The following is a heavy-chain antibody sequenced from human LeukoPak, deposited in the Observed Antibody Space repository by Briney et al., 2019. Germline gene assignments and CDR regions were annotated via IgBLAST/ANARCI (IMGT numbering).Heavy chain of an antibody. V-gene: IGHV3-48*03. CDR3: ARGYGDILTGYHTSLGGYFDY. D-gene: IGHD3-9*01. CDR2: ISSSGSTI. Sequence: PGGSLRLSCAASGFTFSSYEMNWVRQAPGKGLEWVSYISSSGSTIYYADSVKGRFTISRDNAKNSLYLQMNSLRAEDTAVYYCARGYGDILTGYHTSLGGYFDYWGQGTLVTVSS. J-gene: IGHJ4*02. CDR1: GFTFSSYE.